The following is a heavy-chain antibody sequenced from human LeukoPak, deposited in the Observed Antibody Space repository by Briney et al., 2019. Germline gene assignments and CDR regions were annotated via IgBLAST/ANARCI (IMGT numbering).Heavy chain of an antibody. CDR2: ISSSSSYI. D-gene: IGHD3-22*01. CDR1: GFTFSSYS. J-gene: IGHJ4*02. CDR3: ARDRYYDSSGYGFDY. Sequence: PGGSLRLSCAASGFTFSSYSMNWVRQAPGKGLEWVSSISSSSSYIYYADSVKGRFTISRDNAKNSLYLQMNSLRAEDTAVYYCARDRYYDSSGYGFDYWAREPWSPSPQ. V-gene: IGHV3-21*01.